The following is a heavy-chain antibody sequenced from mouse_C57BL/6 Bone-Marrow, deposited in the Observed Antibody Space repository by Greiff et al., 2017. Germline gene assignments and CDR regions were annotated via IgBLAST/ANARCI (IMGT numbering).Heavy chain of an antibody. CDR2: IDPSDSYT. Sequence: VQLQQPGAELVQPGASVKLSCKASGYTFTSYWMQWVKQRPGQGLEWIGEIDPSDSYTNYNQKFKGKATLTVDTSSSTAYMQLSSLTSEDAAVYYCERRGGHYCGSGYFDYWGKGTTLTVSS. D-gene: IGHD1-1*01. CDR3: ERRGGHYCGSGYFDY. CDR1: GYTFTSYW. J-gene: IGHJ2*01. V-gene: IGHV1-50*01.